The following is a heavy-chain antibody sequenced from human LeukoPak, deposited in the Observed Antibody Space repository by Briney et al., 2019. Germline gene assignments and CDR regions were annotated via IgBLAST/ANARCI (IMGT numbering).Heavy chain of an antibody. D-gene: IGHD3-22*01. CDR3: ARAHSHYYDSSGYSIDY. V-gene: IGHV4-61*02. CDR2: IYTSGST. J-gene: IGHJ4*02. Sequence: SETLSLTCTVSGGSISSGSYYWSWIRQPAGKGLEWIGRIYTSGSTNYNPSLKSRVTISVDTSKNQFSLKLSSVTAAGTAVYYCARAHSHYYDSSGYSIDYWGQGTLVTVSS. CDR1: GGSISSGSYY.